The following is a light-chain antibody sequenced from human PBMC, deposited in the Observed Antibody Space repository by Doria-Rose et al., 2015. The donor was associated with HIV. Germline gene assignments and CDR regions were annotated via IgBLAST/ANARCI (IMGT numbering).Light chain of an antibody. J-gene: IGKJ1*01. CDR1: QRFSCTY. CDR3: HQYGTSWT. V-gene: IGKV3-20*01. Sequence: PSPGTLSLSLGERANLSCRASQRFSCTYLAWYPQKPVQDSSLIIYDGSTRATGIPDRFSASGSGTDFTLTINRLEPEDFALYYCHQYGTSWTFGQGTKVEI. CDR2: DGS.